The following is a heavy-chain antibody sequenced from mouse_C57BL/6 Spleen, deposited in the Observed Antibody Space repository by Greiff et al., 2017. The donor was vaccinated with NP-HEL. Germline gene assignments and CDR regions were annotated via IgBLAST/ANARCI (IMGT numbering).Heavy chain of an antibody. CDR3: ARGSTKGDYAMDY. J-gene: IGHJ4*01. CDR1: GFTFSDYY. V-gene: IGHV5-12*01. Sequence: EVQVVESGGGLVQPGGSLKLSCAASGFTFSDYYMYWVRQTPEKRLEWVAYISNGGGSTYYPDTVKGRFTISRDNAKNTLYLQMSRLKSEDTAMYYCARGSTKGDYAMDYWGQGTSVTVSS. CDR2: ISNGGGST. D-gene: IGHD1-1*02.